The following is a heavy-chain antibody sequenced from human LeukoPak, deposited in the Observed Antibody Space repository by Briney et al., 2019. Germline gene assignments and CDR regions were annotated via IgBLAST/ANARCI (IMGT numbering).Heavy chain of an antibody. V-gene: IGHV4-30-4*08. CDR1: GGSIISSAYY. D-gene: IGHD6-19*01. CDR2: IYYSGST. Sequence: SQTLSLTCTVSGGSIISSAYYWSRIHQPPGKGLEWIGYIYYSGSTYYNPSLKSRVTISLDTSKNQFSLKLSSVTAADTAVYYCVRTEVSSGSEDYWGQGTLVTVSS. J-gene: IGHJ4*02. CDR3: VRTEVSSGSEDY.